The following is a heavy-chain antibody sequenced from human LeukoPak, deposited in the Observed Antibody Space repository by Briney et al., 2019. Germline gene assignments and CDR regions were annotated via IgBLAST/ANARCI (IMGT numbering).Heavy chain of an antibody. CDR1: GFTVSSNY. V-gene: IGHV3-66*01. CDR3: ARDLGYTYGTPLGY. Sequence: GGSLRLSCAASGFTVSSNYMSWVRQAPGKGLEWVSVIYGGGDTYYADSVKGRFTISRDSSKNTLYLQMNSLRAGDTAVYYCARDLGYTYGTPLGYWGQGTLVTVS. J-gene: IGHJ4*02. CDR2: IYGGGDT. D-gene: IGHD5-18*01.